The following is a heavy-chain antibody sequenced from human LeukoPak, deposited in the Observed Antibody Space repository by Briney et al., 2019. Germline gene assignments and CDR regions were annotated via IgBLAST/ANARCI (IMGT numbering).Heavy chain of an antibody. Sequence: PGGSLRLSCEASGFTFNTCAMSWVRQAPGKGLEWVSAISESGSGTYYADSVKGRFTISRDNAKNSLYLQMNSLRAEDTAVYYCAGGDYGFDYWGQGTLVTVSS. CDR2: ISESGSGT. CDR1: GFTFNTCA. V-gene: IGHV3-23*01. D-gene: IGHD4-17*01. J-gene: IGHJ4*02. CDR3: AGGDYGFDY.